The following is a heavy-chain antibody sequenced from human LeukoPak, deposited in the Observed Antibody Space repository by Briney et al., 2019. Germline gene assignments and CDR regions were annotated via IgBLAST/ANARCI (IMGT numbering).Heavy chain of an antibody. J-gene: IGHJ6*03. V-gene: IGHV3-21*01. CDR2: ISSSSIYI. Sequence: GGSLRLSCAASGFTFSSYSMNWVRQAPGKGLEWVLSISSSSIYIYYADSVKGRFTISRDNAKNSLYLQMNSLRAEDTAVYYCARSSGWYHRGPDYYYYYMDVWGKGTTVTVSS. CDR3: ARSSGWYHRGPDYYYYYMDV. CDR1: GFTFSSYS. D-gene: IGHD6-19*01.